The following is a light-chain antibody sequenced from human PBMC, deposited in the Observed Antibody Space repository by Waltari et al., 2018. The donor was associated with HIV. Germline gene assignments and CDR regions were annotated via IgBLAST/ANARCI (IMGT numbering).Light chain of an antibody. J-gene: IGLJ3*02. V-gene: IGLV1-44*01. Sequence: QSVLTQPPSASGTPGQRVPISCSGNSPNLAPTTVHWYQQLPGTAPKLLIYTNNQRPSGVPARFSGSKSGTSASLAISGLQSDDDADYYCATWDDSLNGWVFGGGTRLTVL. CDR2: TNN. CDR3: ATWDDSLNGWV. CDR1: SPNLAPTT.